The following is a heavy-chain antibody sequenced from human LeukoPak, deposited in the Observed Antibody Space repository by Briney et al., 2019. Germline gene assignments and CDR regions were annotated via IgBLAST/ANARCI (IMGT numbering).Heavy chain of an antibody. CDR1: GGSFSGYY. Sequence: SETLSLTCAVYGGSFSGYYWSWIRQPPGKGLEWIGEINHSGSTNYNPSLKSRVTISVDTSKNQFSLKLSFVTAADTAVYYCATRGVLYAYWGQGTLVTVSS. CDR3: ATRGVLYAY. D-gene: IGHD2-2*02. J-gene: IGHJ4*02. V-gene: IGHV4-34*01. CDR2: INHSGST.